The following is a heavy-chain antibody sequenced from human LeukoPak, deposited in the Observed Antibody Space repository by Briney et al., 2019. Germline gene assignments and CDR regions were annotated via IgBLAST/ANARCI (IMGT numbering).Heavy chain of an antibody. D-gene: IGHD3-22*01. CDR2: ISGSGGST. V-gene: IGHV3-23*01. CDR1: GFTFSSYA. Sequence: GGSLRLSCAASGFTFSSYAMSWVRQAPGKGLEWVSAISGSGGSTYYADSVKGRFTISRDNSKNTLYLQMNSLRAEDTAVYYCANRGGRYYDSSGYYRTRHDAFDIWGQGTMVTVSS. J-gene: IGHJ3*02. CDR3: ANRGGRYYDSSGYYRTRHDAFDI.